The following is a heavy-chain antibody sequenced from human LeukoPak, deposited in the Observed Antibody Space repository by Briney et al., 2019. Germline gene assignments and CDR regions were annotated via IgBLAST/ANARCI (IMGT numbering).Heavy chain of an antibody. J-gene: IGHJ6*03. CDR3: ARTTEGGYTYDYFYYCYMDV. Sequence: PSETLSLTCAVYIDSFSNYHWNWIRQTPAKGMEWIGEVNESGGTNISPSLRSRVILSVDTSKNQFSLKLISVTVADTAIYYCARTTEGGYTYDYFYYCYMDVWGKGTTVTISS. V-gene: IGHV4-34*01. D-gene: IGHD5-18*01. CDR2: VNESGGT. CDR1: IDSFSNYH.